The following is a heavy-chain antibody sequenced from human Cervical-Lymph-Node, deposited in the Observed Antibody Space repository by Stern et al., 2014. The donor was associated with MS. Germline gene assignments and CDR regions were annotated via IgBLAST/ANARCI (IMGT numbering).Heavy chain of an antibody. CDR1: GGSISSGGYY. V-gene: IGHV4-31*03. CDR2: IYHSGNT. D-gene: IGHD4/OR15-4a*01. Sequence: QVQLVQSGPGLVKPSQTLSLTCTVSGGSISSGGYYWNWIRQHPGKGMEWIGYIYHSGNTYFNPSLESRVTMSIDTSKNQFSLKLNFVTAADTAMYYCARTLYGTNNFDYWGQGTLVTVSS. CDR3: ARTLYGTNNFDY. J-gene: IGHJ4*02.